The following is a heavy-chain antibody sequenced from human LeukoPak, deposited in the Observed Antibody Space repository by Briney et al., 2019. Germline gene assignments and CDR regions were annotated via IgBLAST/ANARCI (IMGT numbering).Heavy chain of an antibody. Sequence: SQTLSLTCAISGDSLSSNSAAWNWIRQSPSRGLEWLGRTYYRSKWYYEYAVFVKSRITINPETSKNQFSLQLNSLTPEDTAVYYCARFSRDAFDIWGQGTMVSVSS. CDR1: GDSLSSNSAA. CDR2: TYYRSKWYY. CDR3: ARFSRDAFDI. D-gene: IGHD3-3*02. V-gene: IGHV6-1*01. J-gene: IGHJ3*02.